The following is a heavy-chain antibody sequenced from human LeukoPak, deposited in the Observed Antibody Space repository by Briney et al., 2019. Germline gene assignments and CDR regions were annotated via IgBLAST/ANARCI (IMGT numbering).Heavy chain of an antibody. D-gene: IGHD1-1*01. J-gene: IGHJ3*02. CDR1: GGSISSYY. CDR2: IYYSGST. CDR3: ARGPPTTLGI. Sequence: SETLSLTCTVSGGSISSYYCSWIRQPPGKGLEWIGYIYYSGSTNYNPSLKSRVTISVDTSKNQFSLKLSSVTAADTAVYYCARGPPTTLGIWGQGTMVTVSS. V-gene: IGHV4-59*01.